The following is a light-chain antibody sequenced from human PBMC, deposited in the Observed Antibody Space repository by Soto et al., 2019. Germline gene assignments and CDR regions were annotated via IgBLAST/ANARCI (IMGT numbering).Light chain of an antibody. V-gene: IGKV3-15*01. CDR2: GAS. J-gene: IGKJ1*01. Sequence: EVVLTPSPGTVSLSPWERATLSSRASQSVSSNLAWYQQKPGQAPRLLIYGASTRATGIPARFSGSGSGTEFTLTISSLQAEDVAVYCCQQYFSFPWTVGQGTKVDIK. CDR1: QSVSSN. CDR3: QQYFSFPWT.